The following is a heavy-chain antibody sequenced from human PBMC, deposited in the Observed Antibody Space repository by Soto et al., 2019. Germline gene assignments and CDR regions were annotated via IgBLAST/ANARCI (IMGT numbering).Heavy chain of an antibody. CDR2: IKSKADGGTT. D-gene: IGHD3-3*01. CDR3: ITDSRIAIFGVVIGGHGRA. V-gene: IGHV3-15*07. J-gene: IGHJ6*02. CDR1: GFIFTNAW. Sequence: EVQLVESGGGLVKPGESLRLSCAASGFIFTNAWMNWVRQAPGKGLEWVGRIKSKADGGTTDYATPMKGRFSISRDDSKNMLYLQMNSLGADDTAVYYCITDSRIAIFGVVIGGHGRAWGQGTTVTVSS.